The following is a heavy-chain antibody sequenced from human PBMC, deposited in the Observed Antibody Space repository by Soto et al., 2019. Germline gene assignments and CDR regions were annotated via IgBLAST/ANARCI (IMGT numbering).Heavy chain of an antibody. CDR2: IAYDGSNA. D-gene: IGHD2-15*01. CDR1: GFTFRNYA. V-gene: IGHV3-30-3*01. Sequence: VQLVESGGGVVQPGGSLRLSCAASGFTFRNYAMHWVRQAPGKGLECLAVIAYDGSNAFYRDSVKGRFTISRDNSRITLYRHMNSLRAEDTGVYYCARGDREDILVVVGARPGEYGIDSWGQGTTVTVSS. J-gene: IGHJ6*02. CDR3: ARGDREDILVVVGARPGEYGIDS.